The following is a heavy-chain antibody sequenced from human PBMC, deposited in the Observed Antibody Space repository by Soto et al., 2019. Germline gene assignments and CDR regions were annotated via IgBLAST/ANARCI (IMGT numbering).Heavy chain of an antibody. CDR3: ARILGGTGKRLDY. D-gene: IGHD1-1*01. CDR1: GYTFNSHD. Sequence: QVQLVQSGAEVKKPGASVKVSCKASGYTFNSHDISWVRQATGQGLEWMGWVNPSSGNAGYEQKLQGRVTLTTNTSISTAYMELSSLKSEDTAVYYCARILGGTGKRLDYWGEGTLVTVSS. CDR2: VNPSSGNA. J-gene: IGHJ4*02. V-gene: IGHV1-8*01.